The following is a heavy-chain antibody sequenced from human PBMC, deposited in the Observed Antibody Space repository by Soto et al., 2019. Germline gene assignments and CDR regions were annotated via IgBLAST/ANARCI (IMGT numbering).Heavy chain of an antibody. J-gene: IGHJ3*02. D-gene: IGHD3-9*01. V-gene: IGHV3-53*01. CDR1: GFTVSSNY. CDR3: ARDRSILTGYYDDAFDI. CDR2: IYSGGST. Sequence: PGGSLRLSCAASGFTVSSNYMSWVRQAPGKGLEWVSVIYSGGSTYYADSVKGRFTISRDNAKDSVYLQMNSLRAEDTAVYYCARDRSILTGYYDDAFDIWGQGTMVTVSS.